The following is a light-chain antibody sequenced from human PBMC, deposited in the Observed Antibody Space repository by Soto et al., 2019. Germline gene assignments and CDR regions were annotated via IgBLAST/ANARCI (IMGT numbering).Light chain of an antibody. CDR3: AAWDDNLSASYV. J-gene: IGLJ1*01. Sequence: QSVLTQPPSASGTPGQRVTISCSGSSSNIGSNYVYWYQQLPGTAPKLLIYRNNQRPSGVPDRFSGSKSGTSASLAISGLRSEDEADYYCAAWDDNLSASYVFGTGTKVTVL. V-gene: IGLV1-47*01. CDR1: SSNIGSNY. CDR2: RNN.